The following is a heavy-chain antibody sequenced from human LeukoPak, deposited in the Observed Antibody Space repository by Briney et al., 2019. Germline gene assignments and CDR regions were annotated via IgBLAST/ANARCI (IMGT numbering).Heavy chain of an antibody. CDR1: GFNLSTYA. J-gene: IGHJ4*02. D-gene: IGHD6-19*01. CDR3: ARDGVQWLLTYFDS. Sequence: PGGSLRLSCAASGFNLSTYAMHWVRQAPGKGLEWVASLSFDGNKKFYADSVKGRFTFSRDNSKNTLYLQMNTLRQEDTAVYYCARDGVQWLLTYFDSWGQGTVVTVSS. CDR2: LSFDGNKK. V-gene: IGHV3-30-3*01.